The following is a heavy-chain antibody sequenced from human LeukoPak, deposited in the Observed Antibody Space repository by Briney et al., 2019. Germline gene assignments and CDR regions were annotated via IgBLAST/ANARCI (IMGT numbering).Heavy chain of an antibody. J-gene: IGHJ4*02. CDR2: VDPEDGET. D-gene: IGHD1-1*01. Sequence: GATVKISCKASGYTFTDYYMHWVQQAPGKGLEWMGRVDPEDGETIYAEKFQGRVTITADTSTDTAYMELSSLRSEDTAVYYCARTPGWNHDYWGQGTLVTVSS. CDR1: GYTFTDYY. V-gene: IGHV1-69-2*01. CDR3: ARTPGWNHDY.